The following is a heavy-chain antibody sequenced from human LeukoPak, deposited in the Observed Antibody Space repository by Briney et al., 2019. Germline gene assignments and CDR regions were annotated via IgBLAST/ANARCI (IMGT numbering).Heavy chain of an antibody. J-gene: IGHJ4*02. CDR3: ARVLEGQVTTITKGFDY. V-gene: IGHV4-39*07. CDR1: GGSISSSSYY. CDR2: IYYSGST. Sequence: PSETLSLTCTVSGGSISSSSYYWGWIRQPPGKGLEWIGSIYYSGSTYYNPSLKSRVTISVDTSKNQFSLKLSSVTAADTAVYYCARVLEGQVTTITKGFDYWGQGTLVTVSS. D-gene: IGHD4-11*01.